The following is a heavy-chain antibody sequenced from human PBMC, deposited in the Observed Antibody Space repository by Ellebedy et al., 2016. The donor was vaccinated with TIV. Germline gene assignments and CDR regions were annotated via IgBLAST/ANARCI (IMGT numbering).Heavy chain of an antibody. J-gene: IGHJ4*02. Sequence: PGGSLRLSCAAPGFTVGTNYMNWIRQAPGKGLEWVSLIFGGGTTYYADSVKGRFTMSSDTSTNMVFLQINSLRAEDTAVYYCARDGGLGELLEGYFDSWGQGTLVTVSS. CDR2: IFGGGTT. CDR1: GFTVGTNY. CDR3: ARDGGLGELLEGYFDS. D-gene: IGHD3-10*01. V-gene: IGHV3-66*01.